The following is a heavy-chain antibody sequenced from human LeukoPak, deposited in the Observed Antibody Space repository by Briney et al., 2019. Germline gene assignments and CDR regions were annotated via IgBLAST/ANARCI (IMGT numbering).Heavy chain of an antibody. CDR2: IYYSGST. V-gene: IGHV4-38-2*01. J-gene: IGHJ6*03. D-gene: IGHD1-26*01. Sequence: SETLSLTCAVSGYSISSGYYWGWIRQPPGKGLEWIGSIYYSGSTYYNPSLKSRVTISVDTSKNQFSLKLSSVTAADTAVYYCAKNSGSYWRSYYYYMDVWGKGTTVTVSS. CDR3: AKNSGSYWRSYYYYMDV. CDR1: GYSISSGYY.